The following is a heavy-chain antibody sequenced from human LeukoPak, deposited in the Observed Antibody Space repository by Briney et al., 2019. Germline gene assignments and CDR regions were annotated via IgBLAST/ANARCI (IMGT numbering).Heavy chain of an antibody. D-gene: IGHD3-16*01. CDR2: IKQDGSEI. CDR1: GFTLSSYW. CDR3: TGGTSPSWFDP. Sequence: GGSLRLSCAASGFTLSSYWMSWVRQAPGKGLEWVANIKQDGSEINYVDSVKGRFTISRDNAENSLYLQMNSLRAVDTAVYFCTGGTSPSWFDPWGQGTPVIVSS. J-gene: IGHJ5*02. V-gene: IGHV3-7*03.